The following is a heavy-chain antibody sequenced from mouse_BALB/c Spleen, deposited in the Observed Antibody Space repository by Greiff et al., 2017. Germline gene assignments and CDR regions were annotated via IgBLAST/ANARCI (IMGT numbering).Heavy chain of an antibody. CDR3: ARHEGFTTVVHYFDY. J-gene: IGHJ2*01. D-gene: IGHD1-1*01. CDR1: GFTFSSYA. V-gene: IGHV5-9-3*01. CDR2: ISSGGSYT. Sequence: DVMLVESGGGLVQPGGSLKLSCAASGFTFSSYAMSWVRQTPEKRLEWVATISSGGSYTYYPDSVKGRFTISRDNAKNTLYLQMSSLRSEDTAMYYCARHEGFTTVVHYFDYWGQGTTLTVSS.